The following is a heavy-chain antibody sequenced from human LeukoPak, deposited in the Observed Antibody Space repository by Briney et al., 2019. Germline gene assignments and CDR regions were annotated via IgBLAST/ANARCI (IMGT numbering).Heavy chain of an antibody. CDR3: ARQGAVAGSAFDY. CDR2: IYYSGST. Sequence: PSETLSLTCTVSGGSISSSSYYWGWIRQPPGKGLEWIGSIYYSGSTYYNPSPKSRVTISVDTSKNQFSLKLSSVTAADTAVYYCARQGAVAGSAFDYWGQGTLVTVSS. J-gene: IGHJ4*02. D-gene: IGHD6-19*01. V-gene: IGHV4-39*01. CDR1: GGSISSSSYY.